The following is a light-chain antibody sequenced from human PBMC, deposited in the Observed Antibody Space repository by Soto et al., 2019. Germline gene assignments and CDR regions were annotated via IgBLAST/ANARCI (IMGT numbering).Light chain of an antibody. Sequence: DIVMTQSPDSLAGSLGERATINCKSSQSVLYSSNNKNYLAWYQQKAGQPPKLLIYWASTRQSGVPDRCSGSGSEKDFTLTISSLQAEDVAIYYCQQYYNPPRTFGGGTKVEIK. CDR2: WAS. CDR1: QSVLYSSNNKNY. J-gene: IGKJ4*01. CDR3: QQYYNPPRT. V-gene: IGKV4-1*01.